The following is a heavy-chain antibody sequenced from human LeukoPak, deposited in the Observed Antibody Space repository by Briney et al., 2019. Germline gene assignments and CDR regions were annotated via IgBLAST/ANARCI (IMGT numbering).Heavy chain of an antibody. J-gene: IGHJ3*01. D-gene: IGHD3-10*01. CDR3: AKRSDYYDF. Sequence: GGSLRLSCAASGFTFSSSWMHWVRQAPEKGLVWVSRINSDGSSTSYADSVRGRFTISRDNSKNTLYLQMNSLRAEDTAVYYCAKRSDYYDFWGQGTMVTVSS. CDR1: GFTFSSSW. V-gene: IGHV3-74*01. CDR2: INSDGSST.